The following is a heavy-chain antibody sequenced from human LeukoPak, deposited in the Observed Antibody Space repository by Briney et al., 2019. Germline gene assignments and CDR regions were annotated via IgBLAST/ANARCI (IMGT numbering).Heavy chain of an antibody. D-gene: IGHD2-15*01. CDR3: ARNPTRYCSGGSCANWFDP. CDR1: RGTFSSYA. V-gene: IGHV1-69*05. Sequence: SVKVSCNASRGTFSSYAISWVRQAPGQGLEWMGRIIPIFGTANYAQKFQGRVTMTRNTSISTAYMELSSLRSEDTAVYYCARNPTRYCSGGSCANWFDPWGQGTLVTVSS. CDR2: IIPIFGTA. J-gene: IGHJ5*02.